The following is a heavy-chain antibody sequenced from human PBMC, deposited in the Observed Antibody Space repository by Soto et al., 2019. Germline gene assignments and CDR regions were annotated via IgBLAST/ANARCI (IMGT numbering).Heavy chain of an antibody. Sequence: SETLSLTCTVSGASISSDGYSWGWIRQAPGTGLEWIGSIFYSGDTFYNPSLSGRVTISIDTPKNQFSLKLTSVTAADTAVYFCARRPNIVLVPAGKDYFDPWGQGTLVTVS. D-gene: IGHD2-2*01. J-gene: IGHJ5*02. V-gene: IGHV4-39*01. CDR3: ARRPNIVLVPAGKDYFDP. CDR1: GASISSDGYS. CDR2: IFYSGDT.